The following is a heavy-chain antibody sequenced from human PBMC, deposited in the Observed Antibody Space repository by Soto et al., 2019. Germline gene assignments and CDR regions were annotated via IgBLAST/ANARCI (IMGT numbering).Heavy chain of an antibody. CDR2: IHSDGSST. CDR3: ARGDRGAFAL. V-gene: IGHV3-74*01. Sequence: EVQLVESGGGLVRPGGSLRLSCAASGFTFSYYWMHWVRQAPGKGLVWVSRIHSDGSSTTYADFVKGRFIISRDNARNTVDLQMNSVRVEDTAVYYSARGDRGAFALWGQGTVVTVSS. J-gene: IGHJ3*01. CDR1: GFTFSYYW. D-gene: IGHD5-12*01.